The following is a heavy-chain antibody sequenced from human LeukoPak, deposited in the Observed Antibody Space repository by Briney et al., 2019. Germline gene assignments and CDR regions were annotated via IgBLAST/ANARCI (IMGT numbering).Heavy chain of an antibody. CDR2: TYYRGNT. D-gene: IGHD1-14*01. CDR3: GSATSAPQVYHSDY. V-gene: IGHV4-39*01. J-gene: IGHJ4*02. CDR1: GGSISSSSYY. Sequence: PSETLSLTCTVSGGSISSSSYYWGWIRQPPGKGLEWIGTTYYRGNTFYNPSLKSRVTISVDTSKNQFSLKVTSVTAADTAVYYCGSATSAPQVYHSDYRGQGTLVTVSS.